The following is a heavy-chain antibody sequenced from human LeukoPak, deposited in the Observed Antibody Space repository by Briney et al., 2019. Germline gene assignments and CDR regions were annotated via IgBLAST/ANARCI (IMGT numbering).Heavy chain of an antibody. J-gene: IGHJ2*01. CDR2: ISSSSSYI. D-gene: IGHD3-22*01. Sequence: PGGSLRLSCAASGFTFSIYAMSWVRQAPGKGLEWVSSISSSSSYIYYADSVKGRFTTSRDNAKNSLYLQMNSLRAEDTAVYYCARPSRPGYYDSSGYYGYFDLWGRGTLVTVSS. CDR1: GFTFSIYA. CDR3: ARPSRPGYYDSSGYYGYFDL. V-gene: IGHV3-21*01.